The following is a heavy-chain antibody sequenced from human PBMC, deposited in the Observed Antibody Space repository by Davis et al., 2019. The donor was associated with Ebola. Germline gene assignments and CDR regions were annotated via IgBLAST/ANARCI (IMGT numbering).Heavy chain of an antibody. V-gene: IGHV3-30*19. D-gene: IGHD4-17*01. Sequence: GGSLRLSCAASGFTFSSYGMHWVRQAPGKGLEWVAVISYDGSNKYYADSVKGRFTISRDNSKNTLYLQMNSLRAEDTAVYYCARSGDYDDYYYYYGMDVWGQGTTVTVSS. CDR1: GFTFSSYG. CDR3: ARSGDYDDYYYYYGMDV. J-gene: IGHJ6*02. CDR2: ISYDGSNK.